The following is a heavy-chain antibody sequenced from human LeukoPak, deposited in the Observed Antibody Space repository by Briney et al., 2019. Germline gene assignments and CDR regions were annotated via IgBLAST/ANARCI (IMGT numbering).Heavy chain of an antibody. CDR1: GYIFTNYY. J-gene: IGHJ4*02. CDR3: ARDQGSAYYRAPRH. V-gene: IGHV1-46*01. Sequence: GPSVKVSCKAYGYIFTNYYMQWVRQAPGQGLEWMGTINPSGGSTTYAQKFQSRVTMTRDTSTSTVYMELSSLRSEDTAVYYCARDQGSAYYRAPRHWGEGTLVTVSS. D-gene: IGHD3-10*01. CDR2: INPSGGST.